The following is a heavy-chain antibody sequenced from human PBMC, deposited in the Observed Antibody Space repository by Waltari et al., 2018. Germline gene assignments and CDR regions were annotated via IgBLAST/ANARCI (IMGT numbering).Heavy chain of an antibody. Sequence: QFQVVPSGSEVKNPVASVTVSCQSSGYTFTIYCISWLLQAPLHGLEWLGWISAYNGNTNYAQKLQGRVTMTTDTSTSTAYMELRSLRSDDTAVYYGARDPRLAYYEFWSGSSNWFDPWGQGTLVTVAA. D-gene: IGHD3-3*01. V-gene: IGHV1-18*01. CDR3: ARDPRLAYYEFWSGSSNWFDP. CDR2: ISAYNGNT. CDR1: GYTFTIYC. J-gene: IGHJ5*02.